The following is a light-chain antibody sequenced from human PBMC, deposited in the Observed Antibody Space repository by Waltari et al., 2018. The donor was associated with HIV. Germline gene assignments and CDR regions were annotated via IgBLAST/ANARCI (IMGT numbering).Light chain of an antibody. J-gene: IGLJ2*01. CDR1: TSNIGNST. CDR2: SNN. CDR3: ATWDDSLNGPV. V-gene: IGLV1-44*01. Sequence: QSVLTQPPSASGTPGQRVTISCAGSTSNIGNSTVNWYQQLPGTAPKLLMYSNNQRPSGVPDRFSGSKSGTSASLAISVLQSEDEADYYCATWDDSLNGPVFGGGTKLTVL.